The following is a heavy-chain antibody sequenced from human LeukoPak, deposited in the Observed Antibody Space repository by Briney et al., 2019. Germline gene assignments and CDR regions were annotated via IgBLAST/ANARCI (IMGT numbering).Heavy chain of an antibody. CDR3: AREYSGSQDGFDI. D-gene: IGHD1-26*01. J-gene: IGHJ3*02. V-gene: IGHV4-30-4*07. Sequence: SQTLSLTCAVSGGSINSGGYSWSWIRQPPGKGLEWIGYIYYSGSTYYNPSLKSRVTISVDTSKNQFSLKLSSVTAADTAVYYCAREYSGSQDGFDIWGQGTMVTVSS. CDR2: IYYSGST. CDR1: GGSINSGGYS.